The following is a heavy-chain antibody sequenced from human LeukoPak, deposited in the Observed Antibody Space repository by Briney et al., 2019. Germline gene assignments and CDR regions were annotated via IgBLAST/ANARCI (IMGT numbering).Heavy chain of an antibody. D-gene: IGHD2-2*01. CDR3: ARVVLYSGEPAAVKRVYYYYYMDV. J-gene: IGHJ6*03. V-gene: IGHV3-21*01. Sequence: GGSLRLSCAASGFTFSSYSMNWVRQAPGKGLEWVSSISSSSSYIYYADSVKGRFTISRDNAKNSLYLQMNSLRAEDTAVYYCARVVLYSGEPAAVKRVYYYYYMDVWGKGTTVTVSS. CDR1: GFTFSSYS. CDR2: ISSSSSYI.